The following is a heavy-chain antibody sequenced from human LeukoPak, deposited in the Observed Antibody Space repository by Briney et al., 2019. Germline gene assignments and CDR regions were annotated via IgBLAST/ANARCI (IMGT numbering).Heavy chain of an antibody. J-gene: IGHJ4*02. D-gene: IGHD3-3*01. CDR1: GGSISSYY. CDR3: AAGAYDFWSGYSDVSFDY. V-gene: IGHV4-59*01. Sequence: SETLSLTCTVSGGSISSYYWSWIRQPPGKGLEWIGYIYYSGSTNYNPSLKSRVTISVDTSKNQFSLKLSSVTAADTAVYYCAAGAYDFWSGYSDVSFDYWGQGTLVTVSS. CDR2: IYYSGST.